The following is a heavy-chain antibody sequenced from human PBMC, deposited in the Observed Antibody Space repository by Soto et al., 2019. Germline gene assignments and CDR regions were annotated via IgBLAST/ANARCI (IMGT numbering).Heavy chain of an antibody. V-gene: IGHV3-48*03. J-gene: IGHJ3*02. CDR3: GRDLTGTERDAFDI. CDR1: GFTFSRYE. CDR2: ISSSGSTI. D-gene: IGHD1-20*01. Sequence: GGSLRLSCAASGFTFSRYEMNWVRQAPGKGLEWVSYISSSGSTIYYADSVKGRFTISRDNAKNSLYLQMNSLRAEDAAVYYCGRDLTGTERDAFDIWGQGTMVTVSS.